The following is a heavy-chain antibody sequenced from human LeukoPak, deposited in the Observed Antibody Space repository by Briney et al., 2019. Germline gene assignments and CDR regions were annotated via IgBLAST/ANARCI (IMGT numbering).Heavy chain of an antibody. D-gene: IGHD3-10*01. CDR1: GYTLTELS. CDR3: ATERTSYGSGSPRESSPN. V-gene: IGHV1-24*01. J-gene: IGHJ4*02. CDR2: FDPEDGET. Sequence: ASVKVSCKVSGYTLTELSMHWVRQAPGKGLEWMGGFDPEDGETIYAQKFQGRVTMTEDTSTDTAYMELSSLRSEDTAVYYCATERTSYGSGSPRESSPNWGQGTLVTVSS.